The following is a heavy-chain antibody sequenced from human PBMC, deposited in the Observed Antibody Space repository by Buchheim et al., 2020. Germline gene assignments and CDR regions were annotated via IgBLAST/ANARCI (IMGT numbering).Heavy chain of an antibody. V-gene: IGHV3-30*04. D-gene: IGHD4-23*01. CDR2: ISYDGSNK. Sequence: QVQLVESGGGVVQPGRSLRLSCAASGFTFSSYAMHWVRQAPGKGLEWVAVISYDGSNKYYADSVKGRFTISRDNSKNTQFLQMNSLRAEDTAVYYCAPTVVSTEWGQGTL. CDR3: APTVVSTE. CDR1: GFTFSSYA. J-gene: IGHJ4*02.